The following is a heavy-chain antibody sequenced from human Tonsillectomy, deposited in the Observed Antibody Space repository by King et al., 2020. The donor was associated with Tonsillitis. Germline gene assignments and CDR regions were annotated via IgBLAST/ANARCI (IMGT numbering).Heavy chain of an antibody. D-gene: IGHD2-15*01. Sequence: VQLVESGGGVVRPGGSLRLSCAASGFTFDDYGMSWVRQAPGKGLEGVSGINWNGGSTGYADSVKGRFTISRDNAKNSLYLQMNSLRAEDTALYYCARLDCSGGSCYRGYAFDIWGQGTMVTVSS. CDR2: INWNGGST. J-gene: IGHJ3*02. V-gene: IGHV3-20*04. CDR1: GFTFDDYG. CDR3: ARLDCSGGSCYRGYAFDI.